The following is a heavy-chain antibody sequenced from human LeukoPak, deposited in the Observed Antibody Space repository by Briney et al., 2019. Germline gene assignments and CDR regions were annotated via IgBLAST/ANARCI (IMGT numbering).Heavy chain of an antibody. CDR2: ISSSTSYL. CDR1: GFTFSSDS. D-gene: IGHD4-11*01. CDR3: ARGPPAVTTMTDY. J-gene: IGHJ4*02. Sequence: PGGSLRLSCAASGFTFSSDSMNWVRQAPGKGLEWVSCISSSTSYLYYADSVKGRFTISRDNAKNSLYLQMNSLRAEDTAVYYCARGPPAVTTMTDYWGQGTLVTVSS. V-gene: IGHV3-21*01.